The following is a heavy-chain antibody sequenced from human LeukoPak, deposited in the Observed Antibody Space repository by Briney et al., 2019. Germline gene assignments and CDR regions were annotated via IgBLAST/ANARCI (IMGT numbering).Heavy chain of an antibody. CDR2: IIPIFGTA. CDR3: ARRYSYGPAFDY. CDR1: GGTFSSYA. V-gene: IGHV1-69*13. Sequence: SVKVSCKAPGGTFSSYAISWVRQAPGQGLEWMGGIIPIFGTANYAQKFQGRVTITADESTSTAYMELRSLRSDDTAVYYCARRYSYGPAFDYWGQGTLVTVSS. D-gene: IGHD5-18*01. J-gene: IGHJ4*02.